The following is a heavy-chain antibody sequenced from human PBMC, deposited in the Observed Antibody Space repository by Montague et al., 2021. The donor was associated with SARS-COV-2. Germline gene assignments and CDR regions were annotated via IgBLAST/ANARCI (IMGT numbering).Heavy chain of an antibody. J-gene: IGHJ6*03. CDR2: ISYSGRT. Sequence: SETLSLTCTVSGGSISSSPYYWSWIRQPPGKGLEWIGCISYSGRTYYNPSLKSRLTISVDSSENQFSLRLSSVTAADTAVYYCASSYYYGSGTYVYNYYMDVWGKGTTVTVSS. D-gene: IGHD3-10*01. V-gene: IGHV4-39*01. CDR3: ASSYYYGSGTYVYNYYMDV. CDR1: GGSISSSPYY.